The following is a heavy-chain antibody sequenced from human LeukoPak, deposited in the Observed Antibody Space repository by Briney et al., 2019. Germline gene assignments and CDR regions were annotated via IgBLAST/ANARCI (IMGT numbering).Heavy chain of an antibody. CDR3: ASFRDWFDP. Sequence: GGSLRLSCAASGFTFSSYSLNWVRQAPGEGLEWVSSISSSSSYIYYADSVKGRFTISRDNAKNSLYLQMNSLRAEDTAVYYCASFRDWFDPWGQGTLVTVSS. CDR2: ISSSSSYI. V-gene: IGHV3-21*01. CDR1: GFTFSSYS. J-gene: IGHJ5*02.